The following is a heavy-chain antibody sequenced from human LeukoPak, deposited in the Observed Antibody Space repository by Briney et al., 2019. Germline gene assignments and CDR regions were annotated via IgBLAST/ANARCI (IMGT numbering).Heavy chain of an antibody. CDR3: ARALDCYDIRVWDY. CDR2: INHSGST. J-gene: IGHJ4*02. D-gene: IGHD3-22*01. V-gene: IGHV4-59*01. Sequence: KTSETLSLTCTVSGGSISSYYWSWIRQSPGKGLEWIGYINHSGSTKYNPSLKSRGTISVDMSRNQFSLKLSSVTAADTAVYYCARALDCYDIRVWDYWGQGTLVTVSS. CDR1: GGSISSYY.